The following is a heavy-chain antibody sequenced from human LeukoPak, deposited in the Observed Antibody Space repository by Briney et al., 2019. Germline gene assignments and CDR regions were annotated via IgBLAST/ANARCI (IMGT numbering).Heavy chain of an antibody. CDR3: ASLNYGQVWGSPHYYFDY. J-gene: IGHJ4*02. CDR1: GFTFSSHW. V-gene: IGHV3-7*01. Sequence: GGSLRLSCAASGFTFSSHWMAWVRQAPGKGLEWVANIKQDGSDKYYLDSMKGRLTISRDNAKNSLCLQVNSLRVEDTAVYYCASLNYGQVWGSPHYYFDYWGQGILVTVSS. CDR2: IKQDGSDK. D-gene: IGHD3-16*01.